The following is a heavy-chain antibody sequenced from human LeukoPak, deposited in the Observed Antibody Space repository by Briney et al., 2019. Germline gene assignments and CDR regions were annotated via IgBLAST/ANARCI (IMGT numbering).Heavy chain of an antibody. CDR2: IYYSGST. Sequence: SETLSLTCTVSGGSISSYYWSWIRQPPGKGLEWIGYIYYSGSTNYNPSLKSRVTISVDTSKNQFSLKLSSVTAADTAVYYCARGDSSGYYRTDYWGQGTLVTVSS. J-gene: IGHJ4*02. CDR1: GGSISSYY. CDR3: ARGDSSGYYRTDY. V-gene: IGHV4-59*01. D-gene: IGHD3-22*01.